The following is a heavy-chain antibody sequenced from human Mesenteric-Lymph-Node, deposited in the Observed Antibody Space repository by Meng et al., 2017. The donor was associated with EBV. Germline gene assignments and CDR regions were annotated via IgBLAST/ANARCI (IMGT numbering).Heavy chain of an antibody. CDR2: MNNGGTS. Sequence: QGKLQQWGAGLLKPSETLSLTCAVYDESFSGFYWSWVRQAPGKGLEWIGEMNNGGTSNYNPSLESRVTISVDPSKNQFSLNLRSVTAADTAVYYCARVKPSIWFGELFYYFDYWGPGILVTVSS. V-gene: IGHV4-34*01. CDR3: ARVKPSIWFGELFYYFDY. J-gene: IGHJ4*02. D-gene: IGHD3-10*01. CDR1: DESFSGFY.